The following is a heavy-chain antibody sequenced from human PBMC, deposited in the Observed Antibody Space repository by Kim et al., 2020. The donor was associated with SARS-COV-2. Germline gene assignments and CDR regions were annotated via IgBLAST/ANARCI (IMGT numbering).Heavy chain of an antibody. Sequence: SETLSLTCTVSGGSISSSSYYWGWIRQPPGKGLEWIGSIYYSGSTYYNPSLKSRVTISVDTSKNQFSLKLSSVTAADTAVYYCAREVKKVSSLGDYYYYGMDVWGQGTTVTVSS. CDR1: GGSISSSSYY. J-gene: IGHJ6*02. CDR2: IYYSGST. V-gene: IGHV4-39*07. CDR3: AREVKKVSSLGDYYYYGMDV. D-gene: IGHD6-13*01.